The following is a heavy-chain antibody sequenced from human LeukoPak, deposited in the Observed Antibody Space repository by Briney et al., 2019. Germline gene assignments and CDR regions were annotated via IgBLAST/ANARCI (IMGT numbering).Heavy chain of an antibody. J-gene: IGHJ4*02. D-gene: IGHD2/OR15-2a*01. CDR1: GGTFSSYA. V-gene: IGHV1-69*06. CDR3: ARDHFLGTSDY. CDR2: IIPIFGTA. Sequence: ASVKVSCKASGGTFSSYAISWVRQAPGQGLEWMGGIIPIFGTANYAQKFQGRVTITADKSTSTAYMELSSLRSDDTAVYYCARDHFLGTSDYWGQGTLVTVSS.